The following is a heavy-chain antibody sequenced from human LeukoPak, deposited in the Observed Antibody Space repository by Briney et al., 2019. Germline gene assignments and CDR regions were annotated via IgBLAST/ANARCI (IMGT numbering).Heavy chain of an antibody. CDR3: ASEGDYDILTGYYAFDY. CDR1: GGSISSSSYY. CDR2: IYYSGST. D-gene: IGHD3-9*01. J-gene: IGHJ4*02. V-gene: IGHV4-39*07. Sequence: SETLSLTCTVSGGSISSSSYYWGWIRQPPGKGLEWIGSIYYSGSTYYNPSLKSRVTISVDTSKNQFSLKLSSVTAADTAVYYCASEGDYDILTGYYAFDYWGQGTLVTVSS.